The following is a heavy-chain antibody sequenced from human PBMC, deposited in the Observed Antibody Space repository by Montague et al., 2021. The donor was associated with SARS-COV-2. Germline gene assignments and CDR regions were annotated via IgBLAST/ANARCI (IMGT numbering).Heavy chain of an antibody. D-gene: IGHD2-2*01. V-gene: IGHV4-4*02. CDR2: IYHSGST. Sequence: SETLSLTCAVSGGSISSSNWCSWVRQPPGKGLEWSGEIYHSGSTNYNPSLKSRLTISVDKSKNQFSLKLSSVTAADTAVYYCARRYCSSTSCPNWFDHWGQGTLVTVSS. J-gene: IGHJ5*02. CDR1: GGSISSSNW. CDR3: ARRYCSSTSCPNWFDH.